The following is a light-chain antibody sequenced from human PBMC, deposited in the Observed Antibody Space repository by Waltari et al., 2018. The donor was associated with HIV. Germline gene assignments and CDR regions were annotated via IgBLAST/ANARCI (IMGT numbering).Light chain of an antibody. CDR1: QSVTSSV. V-gene: IGKV3-20*01. CDR3: QQYGSSPLT. J-gene: IGKJ4*01. Sequence: DIVLTHSPGTLSFSPRERAPLSCRASQSVTSSVLSWYQQNPGQAPRLLIYGSSSRATGIPDRFSGGGSGTDFTLTISRLEPEDFAVYYCQQYGSSPLTFGGGTKVDIK. CDR2: GSS.